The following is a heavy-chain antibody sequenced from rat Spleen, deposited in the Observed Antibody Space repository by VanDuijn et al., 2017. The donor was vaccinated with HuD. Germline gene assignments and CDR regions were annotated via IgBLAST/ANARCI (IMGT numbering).Heavy chain of an antibody. CDR2: IRTKPNNYAT. CDR1: GFTFSNAA. Sequence: VQLVESGGGLVQPKESLKISCAASGFTFSNAAMYWVRQAPGKGLEWVARIRTKPNNYATYYVDSVKGRFTISRDDSKSMVYLQMDNLKTEDTAMYYCTADTAGISWGQGVMVTVSS. J-gene: IGHJ2*01. V-gene: IGHV10-5*01. CDR3: TADTAGIS. D-gene: IGHD1-9*01.